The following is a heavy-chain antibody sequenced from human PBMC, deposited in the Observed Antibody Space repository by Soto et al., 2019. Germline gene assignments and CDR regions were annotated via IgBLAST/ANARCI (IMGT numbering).Heavy chain of an antibody. Sequence: QVQLVQSGAEVKKPGSSVKVSCKASGGTFSSYTISWVRQAPGQGPEWMGGISPLFGTANYAQKFQGRVTITADESTSTAYMQLSSLRSEDTAVYYCAREGYGDYGTPFDNWGQRTLVTVSS. J-gene: IGHJ4*02. V-gene: IGHV1-69*01. CDR2: ISPLFGTA. CDR1: GGTFSSYT. CDR3: AREGYGDYGTPFDN. D-gene: IGHD4-17*01.